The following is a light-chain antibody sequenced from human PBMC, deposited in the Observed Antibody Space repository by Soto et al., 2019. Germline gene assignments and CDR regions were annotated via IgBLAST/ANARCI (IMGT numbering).Light chain of an antibody. V-gene: IGLV2-11*01. Sequence: SALTQPRSLSGSPGQSVTISGPGTRSHDGGYNYVSWYQQHPGKAPKLMIYDDSKQPSGVPDRFSGSNSGNTASLTISGLQAEDEADYYCCSYAGSYPYVFGTGTKVTVL. CDR2: DDS. CDR1: RSHDGGYNY. CDR3: CSYAGSYPYV. J-gene: IGLJ1*01.